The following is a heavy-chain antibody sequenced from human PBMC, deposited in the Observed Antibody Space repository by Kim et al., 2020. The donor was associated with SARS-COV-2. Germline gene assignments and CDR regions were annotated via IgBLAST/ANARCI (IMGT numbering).Heavy chain of an antibody. J-gene: IGHJ4*02. Sequence: VKGRFTISRDNAKNSLYLQMNSLRAEDTAVYYCARDRCYKYYYDSSGYEYLGQGTLVTVSS. V-gene: IGHV3-11*05. CDR3: ARDRCYKYYYDSSGYEY. D-gene: IGHD3-22*01.